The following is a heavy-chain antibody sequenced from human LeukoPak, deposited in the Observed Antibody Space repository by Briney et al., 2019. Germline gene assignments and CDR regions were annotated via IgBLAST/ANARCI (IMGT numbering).Heavy chain of an antibody. Sequence: GGSLRLSCAASGFTLSSYAISWVRQGPGKGLEWVSAISVSGNTYHADSVKGRFTISRDSYKNTLYLQMNSLRAEDTAVYYCAKDSSGYSDYFDYWGQGTLVTVSS. CDR3: AKDSSGYSDYFDY. D-gene: IGHD3-22*01. V-gene: IGHV3-23*01. CDR2: ISVSGNT. CDR1: GFTLSSYA. J-gene: IGHJ4*02.